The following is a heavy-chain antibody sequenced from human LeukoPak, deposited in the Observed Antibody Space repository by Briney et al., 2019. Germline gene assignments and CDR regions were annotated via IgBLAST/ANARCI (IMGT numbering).Heavy chain of an antibody. J-gene: IGHJ4*02. CDR2: INPNSGGT. V-gene: IGHV1-2*02. D-gene: IGHD3-22*01. CDR3: ARGGYYDSSAYRVLDY. Sequence: ASVKVSCKASGYTFTGYYMHWVRRAPGQGLEWRGWINPNSGGTNSAQKFQGRVTMTRDTSISTAHMELSRLRSDDTAVYYCARGGYYDSSAYRVLDYWGQGTLVTASS. CDR1: GYTFTGYY.